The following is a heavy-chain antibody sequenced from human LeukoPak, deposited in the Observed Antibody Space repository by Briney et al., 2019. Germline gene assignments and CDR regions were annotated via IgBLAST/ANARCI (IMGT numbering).Heavy chain of an antibody. CDR2: IYHSGST. CDR3: ARGGSWYYDSSLHY. J-gene: IGHJ1*01. D-gene: IGHD3-22*01. CDR1: GGSISSGGYY. V-gene: IGHV4-30-2*01. Sequence: SETLSLTCTVSGGSISSGGYYWSWIRQPPGKGLEWIGYIYHSGSTYYNPSLKSRVTISVDRSKNQFSLKLSSVTAADTAVYYCARGGSWYYDSSLHYWGQGTLVTVSS.